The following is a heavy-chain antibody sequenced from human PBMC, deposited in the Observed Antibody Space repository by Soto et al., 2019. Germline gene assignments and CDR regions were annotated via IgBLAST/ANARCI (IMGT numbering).Heavy chain of an antibody. Sequence: SEPLSLTCIVSGGSISIADYYWSWVRQPPGKGLEWIGYIYYSGSTYYNPSLKSRLTISVDTSKNQFSLKLSSVTAADTAVYYCARAATGWGNAFDIWGQGTMVTVSS. CDR3: ARAATGWGNAFDI. CDR1: GGSISIADYY. V-gene: IGHV4-30-4*01. D-gene: IGHD2-15*01. J-gene: IGHJ3*02. CDR2: IYYSGST.